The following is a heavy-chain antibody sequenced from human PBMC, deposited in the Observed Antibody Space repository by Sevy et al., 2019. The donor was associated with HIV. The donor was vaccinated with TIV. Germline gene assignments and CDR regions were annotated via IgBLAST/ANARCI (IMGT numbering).Heavy chain of an antibody. Sequence: GGSLRLSCAASGFTVSSNYMSWVRQAPGKGLEWVSVIYSGGSTYYADSVKGRFTISRENSKNTLYLQMNSLRAEDTAVYYCARLLYYYDSSGPEAFDYWGQGTLVTVSS. V-gene: IGHV3-53*01. CDR1: GFTVSSNY. D-gene: IGHD3-22*01. CDR2: IYSGGST. CDR3: ARLLYYYDSSGPEAFDY. J-gene: IGHJ4*02.